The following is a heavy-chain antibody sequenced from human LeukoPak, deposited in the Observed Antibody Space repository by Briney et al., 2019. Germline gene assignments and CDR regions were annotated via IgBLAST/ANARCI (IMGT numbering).Heavy chain of an antibody. V-gene: IGHV2-5*02. CDR2: IYWDADK. D-gene: IGHD4-23*01. J-gene: IGHJ4*02. CDR1: GFSLSTTGVG. Sequence: SGPTLVKPTQTLKLTCTFSGFSLSTTGVGVGWIRQPPGKALEWLALIYWDADKRYNSSLKRRLTIIKDTSKNQVVLTLTDLDPLDTATYYCAYASTVVTPFDSWGQGILVTVSS. CDR3: AYASTVVTPFDS.